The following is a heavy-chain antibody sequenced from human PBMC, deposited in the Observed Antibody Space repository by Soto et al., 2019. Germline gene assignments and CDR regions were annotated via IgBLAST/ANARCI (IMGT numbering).Heavy chain of an antibody. V-gene: IGHV4-34*01. CDR1: GGSFSGYY. CDR2: INHSGST. CDR3: AGFLKDIVVVIAATRIDGMDV. J-gene: IGHJ6*02. D-gene: IGHD2-15*01. Sequence: SETLSLTCAVYGGSFSGYYWSWIRQPPGKGLEWIGEINHSGSTNYNPSLKSRVTISVDTSKNQFSLKLSSVTAADTAVYYCAGFLKDIVVVIAATRIDGMDVWGQGTTVTV.